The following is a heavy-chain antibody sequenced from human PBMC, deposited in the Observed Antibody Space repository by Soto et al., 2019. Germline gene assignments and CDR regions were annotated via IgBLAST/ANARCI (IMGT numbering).Heavy chain of an antibody. D-gene: IGHD3-10*01. Sequence: GGSLRLSCAPSGFTFSTYGMHWVRQAPGKGLEWVAVIWYDGSNQYYADSVKGRFTISRDNSKDMLYLQMNSLRAEDTAVYYCARDLGAFNYGSAYFDYWGQGTPVTVSS. J-gene: IGHJ4*02. CDR2: IWYDGSNQ. V-gene: IGHV3-33*01. CDR3: ARDLGAFNYGSAYFDY. CDR1: GFTFSTYG.